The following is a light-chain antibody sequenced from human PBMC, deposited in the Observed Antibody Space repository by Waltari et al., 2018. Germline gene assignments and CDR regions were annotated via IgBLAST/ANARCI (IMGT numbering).Light chain of an antibody. CDR3: ATWDNSLTAVV. V-gene: IGLV1-51*01. Sequence: QSVLTQPPSVSAPPGQKVTISCSGSSPNIGNYLVSWYHQLPGATPKLLIYDNYKRPSVIPDRFAASKAGTSATLDITGLQIGDEADYYCATWDNSLTAVVFGGGTKLTVL. CDR2: DNY. CDR1: SPNIGNYL. J-gene: IGLJ2*01.